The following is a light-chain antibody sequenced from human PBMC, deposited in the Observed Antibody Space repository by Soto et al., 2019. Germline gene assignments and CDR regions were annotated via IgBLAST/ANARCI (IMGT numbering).Light chain of an antibody. CDR1: QSVTSN. V-gene: IGKV3-15*01. Sequence: EIVLTQSPATLSVSPGERATLSCRASQSVTSNLAWYQQKPGQAPRLLISGASTRATGIPDRFSGSGSGTEFTLTISSLQSEDFAVYYCQQYNNWPRWTFGQGTKVEIK. CDR3: QQYNNWPRWT. CDR2: GAS. J-gene: IGKJ1*01.